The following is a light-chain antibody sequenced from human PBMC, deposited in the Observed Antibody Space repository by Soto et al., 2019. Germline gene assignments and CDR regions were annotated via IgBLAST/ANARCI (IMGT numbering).Light chain of an antibody. V-gene: IGKV1-39*01. CDR3: QQSYSSLVYT. J-gene: IGKJ2*01. CDR2: KAS. Sequence: DIQMTQSPSSLSASVGDRVTITCRASQNIGTSLNWYRQKPGKAPTALIYKASTMQGGVPSRFSGSGSGTDFTLTISSLQPEDSATYYCQQSYSSLVYTFGPGTKLEIK. CDR1: QNIGTS.